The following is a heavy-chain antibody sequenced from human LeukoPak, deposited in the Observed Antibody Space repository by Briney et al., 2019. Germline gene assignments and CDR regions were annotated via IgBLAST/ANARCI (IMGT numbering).Heavy chain of an antibody. CDR3: ARTFDYYGSGSYMY. V-gene: IGHV1-2*02. Sequence: ASVKVSCKASGYTFTGYYMHWVRQAPGQGLEWMGWINPNSGGTNYAQKFQGRVTMTRDTSISTAYMELSRLRSDDTAVYYCARTFDYYGSGSYMYWGQGTLVTVSS. J-gene: IGHJ4*02. D-gene: IGHD3-10*01. CDR1: GYTFTGYY. CDR2: INPNSGGT.